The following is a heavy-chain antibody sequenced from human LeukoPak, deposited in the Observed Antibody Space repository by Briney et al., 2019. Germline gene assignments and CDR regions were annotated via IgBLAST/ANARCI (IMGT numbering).Heavy chain of an antibody. J-gene: IGHJ4*02. V-gene: IGHV2-70*01. CDR2: INWDDDK. Sequence: VSGPALVKPTQTLTLTCTFSGFSLSTSGMGVSWIRQPPGKALEWLALINWDDDKYYNRSLETRLTISKDTSKDQVVLTMTNMDPVDTATYYCARMIYGDFVDNSDYWGQGTLVTVSS. CDR3: ARMIYGDFVDNSDY. D-gene: IGHD4-17*01. CDR1: GFSLSTSGMG.